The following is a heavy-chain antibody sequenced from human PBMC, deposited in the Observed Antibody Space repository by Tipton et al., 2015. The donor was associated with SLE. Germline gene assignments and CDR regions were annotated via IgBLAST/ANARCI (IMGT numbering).Heavy chain of an antibody. CDR2: IYYSGST. Sequence: TLSLTCTVSGGSISSYYWSWIRQPPGKGLEWIGYIYYSGSTNYNPSLKSRVTISVDTSKNQFSLKLSSVTAADTAVYYCARVGYYDSSGYSYWGQGTLVTVSS. CDR1: GGSISSYY. CDR3: ARVGYYDSSGYSY. J-gene: IGHJ4*02. D-gene: IGHD3-22*01. V-gene: IGHV4-59*01.